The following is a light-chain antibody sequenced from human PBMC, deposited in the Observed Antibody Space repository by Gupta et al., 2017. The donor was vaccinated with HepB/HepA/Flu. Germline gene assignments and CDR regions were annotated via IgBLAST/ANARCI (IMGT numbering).Light chain of an antibody. CDR1: QSVSSSY. Sequence: EIVLTQSPGTLSLSPGERATLSCRASQSVSSSYLAWYQQKPGQAPRLLIYGASSRGTGIPDRFSGSGFGTDFTLTISRREPEDFAVYYCQQYGSSPPTTFGQGTKVEIK. CDR2: GAS. V-gene: IGKV3-20*01. CDR3: QQYGSSPPTT. J-gene: IGKJ1*01.